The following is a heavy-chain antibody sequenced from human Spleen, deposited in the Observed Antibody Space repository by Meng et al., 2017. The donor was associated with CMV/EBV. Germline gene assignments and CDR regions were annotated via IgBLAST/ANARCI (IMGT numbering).Heavy chain of an antibody. J-gene: IGHJ4*02. CDR2: INRSGGST. D-gene: IGHD3-3*01. V-gene: IGHV1-46*01. CDR3: AREAGTIFGVVILKLDY. CDR1: TFTSYY. Sequence: TFTSYYIHWVRQAPGEGLEWMGRINRSGGSTSYAQKFQGRVTMTRDTSTSTVYMELSSLRSEDTAVYYCAREAGTIFGVVILKLDYWGQGTLVTVSS.